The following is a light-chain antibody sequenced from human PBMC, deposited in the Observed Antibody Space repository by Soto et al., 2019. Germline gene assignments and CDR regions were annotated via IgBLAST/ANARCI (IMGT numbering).Light chain of an antibody. CDR3: KLYNNWQVT. CDR1: QSVGSN. V-gene: IGKV3-15*01. Sequence: RGAVCLAGRECGSLWSRSSQSVGSNLAWYQQKPGQAPRLLIYGASTRATGVPPRFSGSGSGTEFTLTFSSLQSEDFAVYSWKLYNNWQVTFAEGTKVDI. CDR2: GAS. J-gene: IGKJ1*01.